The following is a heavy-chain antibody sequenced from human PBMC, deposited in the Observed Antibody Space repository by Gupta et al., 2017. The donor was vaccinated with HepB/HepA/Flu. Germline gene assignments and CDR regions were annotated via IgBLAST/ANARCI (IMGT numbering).Heavy chain of an antibody. CDR2: IGGSGGST. D-gene: IGHD6-13*01. CDR3: ARGQQLLN. CDR1: GFIFRNYI. J-gene: IGHJ4*02. Sequence: EVQLLESGGGLVQPGESLRLSCAASGFIFRNYIMSWVRQAPGKGREWVSSIGGSGGSTYYTDSVKGRFSVSRDDSKNTLYLQMNSPRAEDTATYYCARGQQLLNWGQGTLVTVSP. V-gene: IGHV3-23*01.